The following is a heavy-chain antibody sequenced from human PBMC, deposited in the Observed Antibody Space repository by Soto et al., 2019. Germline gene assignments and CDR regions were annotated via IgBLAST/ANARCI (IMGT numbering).Heavy chain of an antibody. CDR3: ARAPLN. Sequence: QVHLQESGPGLLKPSQTLSLTCAVSGASISSGGYYWTWIRQHPGKGLEWIGYIYYSGSTYTNPSLKSRVTISVDTSKNQFSLKLSSVTASDTAVYYCARAPLNWGQGTLVTVSS. V-gene: IGHV4-31*11. CDR2: IYYSGST. CDR1: GASISSGGYY. J-gene: IGHJ4*02.